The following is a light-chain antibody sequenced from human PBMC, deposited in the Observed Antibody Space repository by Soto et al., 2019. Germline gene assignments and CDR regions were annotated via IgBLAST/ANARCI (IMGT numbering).Light chain of an antibody. Sequence: QTVVTQEPSFSVSPGGTVTLTCGLRSGSVSTSYYPSWYQQTPGQAPRTLISSTNTRSSGVPDRFSGSILGNKAALTITGAQADDESDYYCVPYMGSGTVVFGGGTKLTVL. CDR2: STN. CDR3: VPYMGSGTVV. V-gene: IGLV8-61*01. J-gene: IGLJ2*01. CDR1: SGSVSTSYY.